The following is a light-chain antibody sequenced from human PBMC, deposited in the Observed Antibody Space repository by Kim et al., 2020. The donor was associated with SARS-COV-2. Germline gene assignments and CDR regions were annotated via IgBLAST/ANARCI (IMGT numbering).Light chain of an antibody. CDR2: AAS. Sequence: ASVGDRVTCTCRASQGITSYLAWYQQKPGKAPKLLISAASTLQSGVPSRFSGRGFGTEFTLTISSLQPEDFATYYCQQHNAYPWTFGQGTKVDIK. J-gene: IGKJ1*01. CDR3: QQHNAYPWT. CDR1: QGITSY. V-gene: IGKV1-9*01.